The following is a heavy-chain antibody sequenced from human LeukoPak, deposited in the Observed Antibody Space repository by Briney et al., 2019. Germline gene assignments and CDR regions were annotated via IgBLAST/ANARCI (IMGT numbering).Heavy chain of an antibody. CDR3: ARGSGVVIDTWFDP. Sequence: PGGSLRLSCAASGFTFSSYEMNWVRQAPGKGLEWVSYISSSGSTIYYADSVKGRFTISRDNAKNSLYLQMNSLRAEDTAVYYCARGSGVVIDTWFDPWGQGTLVTVSS. D-gene: IGHD3-3*01. J-gene: IGHJ5*02. CDR1: GFTFSSYE. CDR2: ISSSGSTI. V-gene: IGHV3-48*03.